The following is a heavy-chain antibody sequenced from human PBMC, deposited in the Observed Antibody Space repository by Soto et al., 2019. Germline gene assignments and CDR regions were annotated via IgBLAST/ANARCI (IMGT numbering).Heavy chain of an antibody. J-gene: IGHJ4*02. CDR3: ARARVYATGTLDF. CDR1: GFTFTSYT. V-gene: IGHV3-21*06. Sequence: GGSLRLSCAASGFTFTSYTMNWVRQAPGKGLEWVSSISSSSDYIYYADSMKGRVTISRDNAKNSLFLDMNSLTGEDTAVYYCARARVYATGTLDFWGQGTLVTVSS. D-gene: IGHD6-13*01. CDR2: ISSSSDYI.